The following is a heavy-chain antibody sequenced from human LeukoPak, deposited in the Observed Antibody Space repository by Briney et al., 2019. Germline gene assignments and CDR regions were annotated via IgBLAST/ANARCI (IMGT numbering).Heavy chain of an antibody. CDR1: GGSISSSDYS. J-gene: IGHJ3*02. V-gene: IGHV4-39*02. CDR3: ARDLAWSSAFDI. CDR2: IYYSGRT. Sequence: SETLSLTCTVSGGSISSSDYSWGWIRQPPGKGLEWIGSIYYSGRTSYNPSLKSRVTISIDTSKNQFSLKLNSVTAADTAVYYCARDLAWSSAFDIWGQGTMVTVSS. D-gene: IGHD3-3*01.